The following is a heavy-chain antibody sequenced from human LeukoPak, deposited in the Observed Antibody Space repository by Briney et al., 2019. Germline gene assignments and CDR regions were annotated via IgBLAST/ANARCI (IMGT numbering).Heavy chain of an antibody. V-gene: IGHV4-59*01. J-gene: IGHJ4*02. Sequence: SETLSLTCSVSGGSISGYCWSWIRQPPGKGLEWIGYIYYSGSTNYNPSLKSRVTISVDTSKNQFSLKLSSVTAADTAVYYCARLGIAARELDYWGQGTLVTVSS. CDR1: GGSISGYC. D-gene: IGHD6-13*01. CDR3: ARLGIAARELDY. CDR2: IYYSGST.